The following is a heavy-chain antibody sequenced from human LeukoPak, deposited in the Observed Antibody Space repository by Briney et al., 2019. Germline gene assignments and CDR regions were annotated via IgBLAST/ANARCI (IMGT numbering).Heavy chain of an antibody. CDR1: GYTFTGYY. CDR2: INPNSGGT. V-gene: IGHV1-2*02. Sequence: ASVKVSCKASGYTFTGYYMHWVRQAPGQGLEWMGWINPNSGGTNYAQKFQGRLTMTRDTSTTTVYMELSSLRSEDTAIYYCARIRDGYNDAYDIWGQGTVVTVPS. D-gene: IGHD5-24*01. CDR3: ARIRDGYNDAYDI. J-gene: IGHJ3*02.